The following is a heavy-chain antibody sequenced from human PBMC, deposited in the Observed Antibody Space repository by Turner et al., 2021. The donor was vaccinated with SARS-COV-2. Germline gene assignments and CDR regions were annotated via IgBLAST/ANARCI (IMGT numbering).Heavy chain of an antibody. J-gene: IGHJ4*02. V-gene: IGHV3-30*18. CDR3: AKQQGLYSNPMYYFDY. D-gene: IGHD4-4*01. CDR2: TSYDGSNK. CDR1: GFTFSSYG. Sequence: QVQLVASVGGVVQPGRSLRLSCAASGFTFSSYGMHWVRQAPGKGLEWVAVTSYDGSNKYYADSVKGRFTISRDNSKNTLYLQMNSLRAEDTAVYYCAKQQGLYSNPMYYFDYWGQGTLVTVSS.